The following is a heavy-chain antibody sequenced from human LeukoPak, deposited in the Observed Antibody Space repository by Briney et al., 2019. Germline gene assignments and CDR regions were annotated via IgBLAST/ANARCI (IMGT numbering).Heavy chain of an antibody. CDR3: ARGLGYCSGGSRYSYYFDY. CDR1: GFTFSSYW. Sequence: GGSLRLSCAASGFTFSSYWMSWVRQAPGKGLEWVANIKQDGSEKYYVDSVKGRFTISRDNAKNSLYLQMNSLRAEDTAVYYCARGLGYCSGGSRYSYYFDYWGQGTLVTVSS. CDR2: IKQDGSEK. D-gene: IGHD2-15*01. V-gene: IGHV3-7*01. J-gene: IGHJ4*02.